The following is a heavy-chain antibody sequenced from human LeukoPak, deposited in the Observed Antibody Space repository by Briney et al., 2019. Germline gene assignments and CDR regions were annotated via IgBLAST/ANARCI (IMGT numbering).Heavy chain of an antibody. CDR1: GGSISTYY. D-gene: IGHD5-12*01. CDR2: IYYSGGA. CDR3: ARDRGGYDDYGMDV. V-gene: IGHV4-59*01. J-gene: IGHJ6*02. Sequence: SETLSLTCTVSGGSISTYYWTWIRQPPGKGLEWIGYIYYSGGANYNPPLKSRVTISLDTSKNQFSLKLSSVTAADTAVYYCARDRGGYDDYGMDVWGQGTTVTVSS.